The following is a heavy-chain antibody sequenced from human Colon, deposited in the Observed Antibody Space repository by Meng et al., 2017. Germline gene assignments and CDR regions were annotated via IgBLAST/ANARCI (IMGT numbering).Heavy chain of an antibody. CDR1: GFTLGDAW. Sequence: GESLKISCAASGFTLGDAWMIWVRQAPGKGLEWVGRIKNKAAGGTIDYAAPVRGRFPISKDDSKNTLYLQMNSLKPEDTAVYFCTTDLQACGRDWFNCYWGQGTLVTVSS. D-gene: IGHD3-9*01. CDR2: IKNKAAGGTI. V-gene: IGHV3-15*01. J-gene: IGHJ4*02. CDR3: TTDLQACGRDWFNCY.